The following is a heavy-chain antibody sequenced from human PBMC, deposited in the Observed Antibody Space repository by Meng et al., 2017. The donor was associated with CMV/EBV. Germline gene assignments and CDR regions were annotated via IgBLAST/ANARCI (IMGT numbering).Heavy chain of an antibody. D-gene: IGHD3-9*01. V-gene: IGHV3-15*01. CDR2: IKCKTDGGTT. CDR1: GFTFSNGW. J-gene: IGHJ2*01. CDR3: TSSVVILTGYGGYFDL. Sequence: GESLMIPRAASGFTFSNGWMSWVRQAPGKGLEWVGRIKCKTDGGTTDYAAPVKGRFTISGDDSKNTLYLQMSCLKTEDTAMYYCTSSVVILTGYGGYFDLWGRGTLVTVSS.